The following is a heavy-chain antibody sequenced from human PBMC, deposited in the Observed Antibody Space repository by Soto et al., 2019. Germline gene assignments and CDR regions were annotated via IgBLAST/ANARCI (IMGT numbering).Heavy chain of an antibody. D-gene: IGHD3-16*01. J-gene: IGHJ4*02. V-gene: IGHV3-64*02. Sequence: EVQLVESGEGLVQPGGSLRLSCAASGFTFSSYAMHWVRQAPGKGLEYVSAISSNGGSTYYADSVKGRFTISRDNSKNTLYLQMGSLRAEDMAVYYCARAKGFWGNNSYFDYWGQGTLVTVSS. CDR1: GFTFSSYA. CDR3: ARAKGFWGNNSYFDY. CDR2: ISSNGGST.